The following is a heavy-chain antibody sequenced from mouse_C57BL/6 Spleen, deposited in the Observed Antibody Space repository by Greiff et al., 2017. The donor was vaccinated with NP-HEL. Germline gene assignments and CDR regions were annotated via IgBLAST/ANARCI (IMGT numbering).Heavy chain of an antibody. CDR3: ARRYYGKGDYAMDY. Sequence: EVKLQESGGGLVQPGGSLKLSCAASGFTFSDYYMYWVRQTPEKRLEWVAYISNGGGSTYYPDTVKGRFTISRDNAKNTLYLQMSRLKSEDTAMYYCARRYYGKGDYAMDYWGQGTSVTVSS. V-gene: IGHV5-12*01. CDR2: ISNGGGST. J-gene: IGHJ4*01. CDR1: GFTFSDYY. D-gene: IGHD2-1*01.